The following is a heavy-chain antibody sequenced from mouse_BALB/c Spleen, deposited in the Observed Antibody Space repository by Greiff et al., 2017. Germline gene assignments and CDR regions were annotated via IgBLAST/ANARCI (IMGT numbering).Heavy chain of an antibody. V-gene: IGHV1-54*01. CDR1: GYAFTNYL. CDR3: ARYGYGSSWFAY. CDR2: INPGSGGT. J-gene: IGHJ3*01. Sequence: QVQLKESGAELVRPGTSVKVSCKASGYAFTNYLIEWVKQRPGQGLEWIGVINPGSGGTNYNEKFKGKATLTADKSSSTAYMQLSSLTSDDSAVYFCARYGYGSSWFAYWGQGTLVTVSA. D-gene: IGHD1-1*01.